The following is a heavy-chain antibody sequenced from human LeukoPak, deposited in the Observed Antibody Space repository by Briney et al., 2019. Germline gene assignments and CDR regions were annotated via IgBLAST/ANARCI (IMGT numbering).Heavy chain of an antibody. CDR2: ISGSGPST. Sequence: GGSLRLSCAVSGFTFSNYAMSWVRQAPGKGLEWVSVISGSGPSTYYADSVKGRFTMPRDNSKNTVVLFMNSLTAEDTAVYYCAKVSSDFWGGYTFDHWGQGTLVTVSS. CDR3: AKVSSDFWGGYTFDH. J-gene: IGHJ4*02. D-gene: IGHD3-3*01. V-gene: IGHV3-23*01. CDR1: GFTFSNYA.